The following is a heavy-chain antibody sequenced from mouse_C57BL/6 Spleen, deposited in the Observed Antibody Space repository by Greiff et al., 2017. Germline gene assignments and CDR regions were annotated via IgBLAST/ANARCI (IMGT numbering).Heavy chain of an antibody. CDR1: GYTFTSYW. D-gene: IGHD3-2*02. CDR2: IDPSDSYT. V-gene: IGHV1-69*01. Sequence: VQLQQPGAELVMPGASVKLSCKASGYTFTSYWMHWVKQRPGQGLEWIGEIDPSDSYTNYNQKFKGKSTLTVDKSSSTSYMQLSSLTSEDSAVYYCARREDSSGSYYAMDYWGQGTSVTVSS. J-gene: IGHJ4*01. CDR3: ARREDSSGSYYAMDY.